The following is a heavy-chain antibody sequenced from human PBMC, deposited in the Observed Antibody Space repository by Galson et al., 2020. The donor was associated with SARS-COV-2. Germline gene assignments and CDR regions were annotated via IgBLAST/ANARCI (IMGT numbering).Heavy chain of an antibody. Sequence: SGSTYYNPSLKSRVTISVDTSKNQFSPKLSSVTAADTAVYYCARGSITIFGVVTNFDYWGQGTLVTVSS. V-gene: IGHV4-31*02. J-gene: IGHJ4*02. CDR3: ARGSITIFGVVTNFDY. CDR2: SGST. D-gene: IGHD3-3*01.